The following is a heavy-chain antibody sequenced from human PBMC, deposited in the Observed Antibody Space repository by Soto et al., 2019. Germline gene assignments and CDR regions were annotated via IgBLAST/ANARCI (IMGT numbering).Heavy chain of an antibody. CDR2: ISNDGNRQ. Sequence: GSLRLSCVASGFSFSSQAMHWVRQAPGKGLEWVAAISNDGNRQLYADSVKDRFTISRDNSRNTLDLQMNNLRTEDTGVYFCARDIYSYGSVGTPTIWGQGTMVTVS. V-gene: IGHV3-30-3*01. D-gene: IGHD5-18*01. CDR3: ARDIYSYGSVGTPTI. J-gene: IGHJ3*02. CDR1: GFSFSSQA.